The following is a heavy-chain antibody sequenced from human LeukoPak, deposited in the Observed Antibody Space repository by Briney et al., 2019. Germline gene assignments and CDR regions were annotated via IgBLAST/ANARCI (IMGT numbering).Heavy chain of an antibody. CDR3: ASTVVPDSGGAFDI. D-gene: IGHD2-2*01. J-gene: IGHJ3*02. V-gene: IGHV1-2*04. Sequence: ASVKVSCKASGYTFTGYYMHWVRQAPGQGLEWMGWINPNSGGTNYAQNFQGWVTMTRDTSVSTAYMELSRLRSDDTAVYYCASTVVPDSGGAFDIWGQGTMVTVSS. CDR2: INPNSGGT. CDR1: GYTFTGYY.